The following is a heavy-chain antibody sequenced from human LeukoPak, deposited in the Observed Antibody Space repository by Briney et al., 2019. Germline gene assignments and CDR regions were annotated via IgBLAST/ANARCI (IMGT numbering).Heavy chain of an antibody. V-gene: IGHV3-23*01. CDR1: GFTFSSYA. CDR2: ISGSGGST. CDR3: AKDLGLGLGELSSYPAY. Sequence: GGSLRLSCAASGFTFSSYAMSWVRQAPGKGLEWVSAISGSGGSTYYADSVKGRFTISRDNSKNTLYLQMNSLRAEDTAVYYCAKDLGLGLGELSSYPAYWGQGTLVTVSS. J-gene: IGHJ4*02. D-gene: IGHD3-16*02.